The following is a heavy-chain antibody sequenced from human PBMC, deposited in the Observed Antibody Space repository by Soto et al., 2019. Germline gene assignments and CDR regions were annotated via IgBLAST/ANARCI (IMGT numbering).Heavy chain of an antibody. J-gene: IGHJ4*02. V-gene: IGHV3-7*03. CDR1: GFTFSSYW. D-gene: IGHD5-18*01. Sequence: GGSLRLSCAASGFTFSSYWMSWVRQAPGKGLELVANIKQDGSEKYYVDSVKGRFTISRDNAKNSLYLQMNSLRAEDTAVYYCARDGWIQLWGFDYWGQGTLVTVSS. CDR3: ARDGWIQLWGFDY. CDR2: IKQDGSEK.